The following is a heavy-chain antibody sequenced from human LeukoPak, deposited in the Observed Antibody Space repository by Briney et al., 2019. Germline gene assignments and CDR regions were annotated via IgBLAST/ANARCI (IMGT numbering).Heavy chain of an antibody. J-gene: IGHJ4*02. CDR3: ARGDSFLIDY. D-gene: IGHD5-18*01. Sequence: ASVKVSCKASGYTFTSYGISWVRQAPGQGLEWMGWISAYNGNTNYAQKFQGRVTMTRDTSISTAYMELSRLRSDDTAVYYCARGDSFLIDYWGQGTLVTVSS. V-gene: IGHV1-18*01. CDR2: ISAYNGNT. CDR1: GYTFTSYG.